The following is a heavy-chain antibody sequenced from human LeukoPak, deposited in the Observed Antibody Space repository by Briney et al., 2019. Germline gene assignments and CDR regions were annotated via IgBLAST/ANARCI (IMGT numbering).Heavy chain of an antibody. CDR1: GYTFTSYG. CDR3: ARVGCSSTSCYPNYYYYYMDV. D-gene: IGHD2-2*01. V-gene: IGHV1-18*01. J-gene: IGHJ6*03. CDR2: ISAYNGNT. Sequence: GASVKVSCEASGYTFTSYGISWVRQAPGQGLEWMGWISAYNGNTNYAQKLQGRVTMTTDTSTSTAYMELRSLRSDDTAVYYCARVGCSSTSCYPNYYYYYMDVWGKGTTVTVSS.